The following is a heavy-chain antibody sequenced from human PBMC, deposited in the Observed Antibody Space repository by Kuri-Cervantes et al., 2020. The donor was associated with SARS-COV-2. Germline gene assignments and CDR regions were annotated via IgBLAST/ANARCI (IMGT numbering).Heavy chain of an antibody. J-gene: IGHJ6*02. V-gene: IGHV4-34*01. D-gene: IGHD3-3*01. CDR1: GGSFSGYY. Sequence: GSLRLSCAVYGGSFSGYYWSWIRQPPGKELEWIGEINHSGSTNYNPSLKSRVTISVDTSKNQFSLKLSSVTAADTAVYYCARGLDFWSGYPSYYYYGMDVWGQGTTVTVSS. CDR2: INHSGST. CDR3: ARGLDFWSGYPSYYYYGMDV.